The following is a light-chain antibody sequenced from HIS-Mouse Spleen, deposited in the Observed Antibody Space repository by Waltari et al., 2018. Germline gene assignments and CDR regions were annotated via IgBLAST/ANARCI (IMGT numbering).Light chain of an antibody. J-gene: IGLJ1*01. Sequence: SYELTQPPSVSVSPGQTARITCSGDALPKKYAYWYQQKSGQSPVLVIYQDSKRPSGIPERVSGSNSGNTATLTISGTQAMDEADYYCQAWDSSTAVFGTGTKVTVL. CDR1: ALPKKY. V-gene: IGLV3-1*01. CDR3: QAWDSSTAV. CDR2: QDS.